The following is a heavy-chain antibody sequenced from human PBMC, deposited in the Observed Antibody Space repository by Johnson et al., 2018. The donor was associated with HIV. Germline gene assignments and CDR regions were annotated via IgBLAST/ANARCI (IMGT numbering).Heavy chain of an antibody. CDR2: IRSETYSFAT. CDR3: TTYSIIHAFDI. Sequence: EVQLVESGGGLVQPGGSLRLSCAASGFTVSDSAIHWVRQTSGKGLEWVGRIRSETYSFATAYAASVKGRFTISRDNAKNSLYLQMNSLKTEDTAVYYCTTYSIIHAFDIWGQGTMVTVSS. CDR1: GFTVSDSA. J-gene: IGHJ3*02. D-gene: IGHD6-13*01. V-gene: IGHV3-73*01.